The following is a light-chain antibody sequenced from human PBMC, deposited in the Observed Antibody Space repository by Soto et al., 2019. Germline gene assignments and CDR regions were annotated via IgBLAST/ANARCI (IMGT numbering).Light chain of an antibody. V-gene: IGLV1-47*01. CDR3: AAWDDSLVV. J-gene: IGLJ2*01. CDR1: SSNIGSNY. Sequence: QSVLTQPPSASGTPGQRVTISCSGSSSNIGSNYVYWYQQLPGTAPKLLIYRNNRRPSGVPDRFSGSKSGTSASLAISGLRSEDEADYYCAAWDDSLVVFGGGTQLTVL. CDR2: RNN.